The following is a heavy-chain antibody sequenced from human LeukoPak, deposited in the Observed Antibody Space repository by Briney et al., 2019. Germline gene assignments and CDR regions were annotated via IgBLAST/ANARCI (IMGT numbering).Heavy chain of an antibody. Sequence: GESLKISCKTTGYSFTNYWIAWVRQVPGKGLEWMGNIYTGDSDTRISPSFRGQVTLSADKSTTTAYLQWSSLKGSDSAMYYCASLYCSGGRCNGFDNWGQGTLVTVSS. V-gene: IGHV5-51*01. J-gene: IGHJ4*02. CDR3: ASLYCSGGRCNGFDN. CDR2: IYTGDSDT. D-gene: IGHD2-15*01. CDR1: GYSFTNYW.